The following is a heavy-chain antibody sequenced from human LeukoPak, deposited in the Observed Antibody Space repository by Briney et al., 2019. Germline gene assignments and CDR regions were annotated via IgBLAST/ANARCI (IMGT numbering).Heavy chain of an antibody. CDR3: ARSRLERLHFDY. Sequence: APVKVSCKASGYTFTGYYMHWVRQAPGQGLEWMGWINPNSGGTNYAQKFQGRVTMTRDTSISTAYMELSRLRSDDTAVYYCARSRLERLHFDYWGQGTLVTVSS. CDR1: GYTFTGYY. CDR2: INPNSGGT. D-gene: IGHD1-1*01. V-gene: IGHV1-2*02. J-gene: IGHJ4*02.